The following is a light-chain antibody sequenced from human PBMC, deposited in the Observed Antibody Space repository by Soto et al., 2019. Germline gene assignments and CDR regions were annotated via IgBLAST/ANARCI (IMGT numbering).Light chain of an antibody. CDR3: HQYGTSPAT. CDR1: QSVRSTY. Sequence: EIVLTQSPGTLSLSPGERATLSCRASQSVRSTYVAWYQQKPGQAPRLLIFDASSRATGIPDRFSGSGSGTHFTLTISRLEPEDFSVYYCHQYGTSPATFGQGTKVEIK. CDR2: DAS. V-gene: IGKV3-20*01. J-gene: IGKJ1*01.